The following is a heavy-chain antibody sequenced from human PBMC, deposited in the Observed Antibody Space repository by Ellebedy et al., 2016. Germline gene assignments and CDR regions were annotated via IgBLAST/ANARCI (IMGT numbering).Heavy chain of an antibody. J-gene: IGHJ4*02. CDR3: AKDMNGMTVVTNFDY. CDR1: GFTFSSYA. CDR2: ISGSGGST. Sequence: GESLKISXAASGFTFSSYAMSWVRQAPGKGLDWVSAISGSGGSTYYADSVKGRFTISRDNSKNTLYLQMNSLRAEDTAVYYCAKDMNGMTVVTNFDYWGQGTLVTVSS. V-gene: IGHV3-23*01. D-gene: IGHD4-23*01.